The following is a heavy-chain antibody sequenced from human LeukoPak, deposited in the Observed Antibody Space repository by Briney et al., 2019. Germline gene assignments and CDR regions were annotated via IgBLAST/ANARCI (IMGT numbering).Heavy chain of an antibody. CDR3: ARVYYGIAVAVFDY. V-gene: IGHV3-11*01. J-gene: IGHJ4*02. CDR2: ISSSGSTI. CDR1: GFTFSDYY. Sequence: GGSLRLSCAASGFTFSDYYMSWIRQAPGKGLEWVTYISSSGSTIYYADSVKGRFTISRDNAKNSLYLQMNSLRAEDTAVYHCARVYYGIAVAVFDYWGQGTLVTVSS. D-gene: IGHD6-19*01.